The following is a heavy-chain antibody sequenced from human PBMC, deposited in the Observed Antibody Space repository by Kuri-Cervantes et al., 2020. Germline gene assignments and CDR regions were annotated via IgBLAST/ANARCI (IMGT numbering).Heavy chain of an antibody. Sequence: GSLRLSCTVSGGSISSYYWSWIRQPPGNGLEWIWYIYYSGSTNYNSSLKSRVTISVDTSKNQFSLKLSSVTAADTAVYYCARGLNDYGDSYYFDYWGQGTLVTVSS. CDR3: ARGLNDYGDSYYFDY. J-gene: IGHJ4*01. V-gene: IGHV4-59*01. CDR1: GGSISSYY. D-gene: IGHD4-17*01. CDR2: IYYSGST.